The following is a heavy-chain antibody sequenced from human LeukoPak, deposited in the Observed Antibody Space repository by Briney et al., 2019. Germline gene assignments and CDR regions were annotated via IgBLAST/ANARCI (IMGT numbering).Heavy chain of an antibody. CDR2: IYYSGST. CDR3: AREGYSGYHAEDY. J-gene: IGHJ4*02. D-gene: IGHD5-12*01. Sequence: PSETLSLTCTVSGGSIGSSSYYWGWIRQPPGKGLEWIGSIYYSGSTYYNPSLKSRVTISVDTSKNQFSLKLSSVTAADTAVYYCAREGYSGYHAEDYWGQGTLVTVSS. CDR1: GGSIGSSSYY. V-gene: IGHV4-39*07.